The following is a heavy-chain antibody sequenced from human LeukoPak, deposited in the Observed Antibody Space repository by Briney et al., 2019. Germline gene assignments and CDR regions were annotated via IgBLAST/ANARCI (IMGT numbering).Heavy chain of an antibody. V-gene: IGHV3-23*01. D-gene: IGHD6-19*01. CDR3: AKDRGSDWKTFDY. CDR2: ISGSGGST. J-gene: IGHJ4*02. CDR1: GFTFSSYA. Sequence: GGSLRLSCAASGFTFSSYAMSWVRQAPGKGLAWVSVISGSGGSTYYADSVKGRFTISRDNSKNTLYLQMNSRRAEDTAVYYCAKDRGSDWKTFDYWGQGTLVTVSS.